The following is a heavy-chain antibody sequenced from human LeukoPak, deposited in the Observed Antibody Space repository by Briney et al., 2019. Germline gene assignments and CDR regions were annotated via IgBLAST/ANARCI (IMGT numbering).Heavy chain of an antibody. V-gene: IGHV4-4*07. Sequence: SETLSLTCTVSGGSISSYYWSWIRQPAGKGLEWLGRIYTSGSTNYNPSLKSRVTMSVDTSKNQFSLKLSSVTAADTALYYCAGDQIVVVPAASAGRPSDPPRYCYFDLWGRGTLVTVSS. CDR1: GGSISSYY. J-gene: IGHJ2*01. CDR3: AGDQIVVVPAASAGRPSDPPRYCYFDL. CDR2: IYTSGST. D-gene: IGHD2-2*01.